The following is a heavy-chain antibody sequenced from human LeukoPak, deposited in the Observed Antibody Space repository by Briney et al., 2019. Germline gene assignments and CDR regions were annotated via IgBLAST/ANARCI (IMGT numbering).Heavy chain of an antibody. Sequence: ASVKVSCKASGYTFTSYYMHWVRQAPGQGLEWMGWISAYNGNTNYAQKLQGRVTMTTDTSTSTAYMELRSLRSDDTAVYYCARKPGDYYYYMDVWGKGTTVTVSS. J-gene: IGHJ6*03. D-gene: IGHD3-10*01. CDR3: ARKPGDYYYYMDV. CDR2: ISAYNGNT. CDR1: GYTFTSYY. V-gene: IGHV1-18*04.